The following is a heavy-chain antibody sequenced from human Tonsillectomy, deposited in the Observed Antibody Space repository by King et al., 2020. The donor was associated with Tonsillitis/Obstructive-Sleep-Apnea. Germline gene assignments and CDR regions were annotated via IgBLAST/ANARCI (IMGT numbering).Heavy chain of an antibody. Sequence: VQLVESGGGLVKPGGSLRLSCAASGFTFTDYYMTWIRQAPGKGLEWVSYISSSGSFTNYGDSVKGRFTISRDNARKSLFLQMNSLRADDTAVYFCARHSTVTTWGFYYYVDVWGKGTTVTVSS. CDR2: ISSSGSFT. V-gene: IGHV3-11*05. CDR3: ARHSTVTTWGFYYYVDV. D-gene: IGHD4-17*01. CDR1: GFTFTDYY. J-gene: IGHJ6*03.